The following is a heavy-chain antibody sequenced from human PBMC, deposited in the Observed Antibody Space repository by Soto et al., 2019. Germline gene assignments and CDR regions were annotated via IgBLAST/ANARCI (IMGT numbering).Heavy chain of an antibody. Sequence: QVQLVQSGAEVKKPGASVRVSCKASGYTFTSYDISWVRQATGQGLEWMGWMNPDSGDTGFAQRFQGRVTLTRNTSIRTAYMELSSLRSEDTAVYYCARGRRDYYDSGDWAPSGYWGQGTLVTVSS. V-gene: IGHV1-8*01. D-gene: IGHD3-22*01. J-gene: IGHJ4*02. CDR2: MNPDSGDT. CDR1: GYTFTSYD. CDR3: ARGRRDYYDSGDWAPSGY.